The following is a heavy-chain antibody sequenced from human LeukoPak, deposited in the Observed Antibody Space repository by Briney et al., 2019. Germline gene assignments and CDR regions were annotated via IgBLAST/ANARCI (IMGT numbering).Heavy chain of an antibody. CDR2: ISAGGGST. CDR3: AKDAAGPEY. D-gene: IGHD6-13*01. J-gene: IGHJ4*02. V-gene: IGHV3-23*01. Sequence: GGSLRLSCAASGFTFSNYELNWVRQAPGKGLFWVSGISAGGGSTYYADSVKGRFTISRDNSRNTLYLQMNSLRAEDTAVYYCAKDAAGPEYWGQGTLVTVSS. CDR1: GFTFSNYE.